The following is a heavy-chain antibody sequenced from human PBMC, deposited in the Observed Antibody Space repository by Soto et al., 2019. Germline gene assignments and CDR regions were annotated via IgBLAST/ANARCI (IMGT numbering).Heavy chain of an antibody. D-gene: IGHD2-2*01. CDR3: ARVPDR. J-gene: IGHJ5*02. CDR1: GGSISSGGYS. Sequence: QLQLQESGSGLVKPSQTLSLTCAVSGGSISSGGYSWSWIRQPPGKGLEWIGYIFHSGSTDYNPSPXRXXTIAVDRSKNQFSLKLSSVTAADTAVYYCARVPDRWGQGTLVTVSS. V-gene: IGHV4-30-2*01. CDR2: IFHSGST.